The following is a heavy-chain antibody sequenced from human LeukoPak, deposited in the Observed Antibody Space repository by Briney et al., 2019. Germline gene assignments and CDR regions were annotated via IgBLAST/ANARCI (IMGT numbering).Heavy chain of an antibody. J-gene: IGHJ4*02. CDR2: IYYSGST. Sequence: PSETLSLTCTVSGGSISSSSYYWGWIRQPPGKGLEWIGSIYYSGSTYYNPSLKSRVTISVDTSKNQFSLKLSSVTAADTAVYYCAGNIMEVVAAPAGGPYFDYWGQGTLVTVSS. CDR3: AGNIMEVVAAPAGGPYFDY. CDR1: GGSISSSSYY. D-gene: IGHD6-19*01. V-gene: IGHV4-39*01.